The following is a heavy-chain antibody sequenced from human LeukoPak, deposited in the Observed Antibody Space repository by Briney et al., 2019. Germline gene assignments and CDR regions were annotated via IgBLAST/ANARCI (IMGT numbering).Heavy chain of an antibody. V-gene: IGHV4-39*01. CDR2: ISYSGST. J-gene: IGHJ5*02. CDR3: ARRGSGLNWFDP. Sequence: PSETLSLTCTVSGGSISSSNFYWGWIRQPPGTGLEWIASISYSGSTYYNPSLKSRVTISVDTSKNQFSLNLSSVTAADTAVYYCARRGSGLNWFDPWGQGTLVTVSS. D-gene: IGHD3-10*01. CDR1: GGSISSSNFY.